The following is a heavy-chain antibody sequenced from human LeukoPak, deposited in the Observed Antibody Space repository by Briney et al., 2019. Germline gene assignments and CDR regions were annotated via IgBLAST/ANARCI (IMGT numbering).Heavy chain of an antibody. CDR3: ARLLPRLYGDGHYFDY. CDR1: GVSISSSNSY. V-gene: IGHV4-39*01. J-gene: IGHJ4*02. CDR2: IYYSGNT. Sequence: PSETLSLTCTVSGVSISSSNSYWGWIRQPPGKGLEWIGSIYYSGNTYYNASLKSRVTISIDTSKNQFSLKLTSVTAADTAVYYCARLLPRLYGDGHYFDYWGQGTLVTVSS. D-gene: IGHD4-17*01.